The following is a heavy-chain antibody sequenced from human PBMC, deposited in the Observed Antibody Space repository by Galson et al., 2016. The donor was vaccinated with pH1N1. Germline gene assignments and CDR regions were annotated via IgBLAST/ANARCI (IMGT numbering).Heavy chain of an antibody. CDR3: AREDYYDTDLSYWYFDL. CDR2: IIPIFNTT. Sequence: SVKVSCKASGGTFGSYGINWVRQAPGQGLEWMGGIIPIFNTTKYAQNFQGRVTITADESTTTAYMELSSLRSEDTAVYYCAREDYYDTDLSYWYFDLWGRGTLLTVSS. J-gene: IGHJ2*01. D-gene: IGHD3-22*01. V-gene: IGHV1-69*13. CDR1: GGTFGSYG.